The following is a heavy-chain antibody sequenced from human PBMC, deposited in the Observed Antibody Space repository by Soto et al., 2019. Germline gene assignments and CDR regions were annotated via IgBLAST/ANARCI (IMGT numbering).Heavy chain of an antibody. Sequence: PGGSLRLSCAGSGFTFSNYAISWLRQAPGKGLEWVSAISGSGDTTYYADSVKGRFTMSRDNSKNTLYLEMNSLRAEDTAVYSWAKAPLYLGDPPWGQGTRVTVPQ. V-gene: IGHV3-23*01. D-gene: IGHD3-16*01. J-gene: IGHJ5*02. CDR2: ISGSGDTT. CDR3: AKAPLYLGDPP. CDR1: GFTFSNYA.